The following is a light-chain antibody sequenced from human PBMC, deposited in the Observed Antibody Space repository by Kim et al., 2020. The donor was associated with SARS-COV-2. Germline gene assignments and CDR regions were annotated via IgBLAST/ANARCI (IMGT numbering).Light chain of an antibody. CDR2: QDT. CDR3: QAWDATHVL. CDR1: WLRDKY. J-gene: IGLJ2*01. V-gene: IGLV3-1*01. Sequence: VAPGQTATMSCSGDWLRDKYASWYQQTPGQSPVLVIYQDTKRPSGIPERFSGSSSGGTATLTISGTQAMDEADYYCQAWDATHVLFGGGTQLTVL.